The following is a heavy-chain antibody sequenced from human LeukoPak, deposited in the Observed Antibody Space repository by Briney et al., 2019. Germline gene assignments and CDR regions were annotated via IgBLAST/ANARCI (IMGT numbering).Heavy chain of an antibody. D-gene: IGHD6-13*01. V-gene: IGHV3-33*01. CDR1: GFTFSSYG. CDR2: IWYDGSDK. CDR3: AREGGQQLGSFDY. Sequence: GRSLRLSCAASGFTFSSYGMHWVRQAPGQGLEWVAIIWYDGSDKYYADSVKGRFAISRDNSKNTLYLQMNSLKAEDTAVYYCAREGGQQLGSFDYWGQRTLVTVSS. J-gene: IGHJ4*02.